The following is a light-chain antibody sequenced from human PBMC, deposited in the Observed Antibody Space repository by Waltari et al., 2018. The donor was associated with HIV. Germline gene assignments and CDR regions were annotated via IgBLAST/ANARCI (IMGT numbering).Light chain of an antibody. V-gene: IGLV3-1*01. CDR1: QLGDKF. CDR3: QAWDRSVV. J-gene: IGLJ2*01. CDR2: QDS. Sequence: SNELTQPPSVSVSPGQTASITCSGDQLGDKFVCWYQQRPGQPPVLVMYQDSKRPSGIPERFSGSNSGNTATLTITGTQSMDEADYYCQAWDRSVVFGGGTKLTVL.